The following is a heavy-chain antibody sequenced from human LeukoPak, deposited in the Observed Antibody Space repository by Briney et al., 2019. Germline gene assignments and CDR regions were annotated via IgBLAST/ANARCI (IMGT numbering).Heavy chain of an antibody. CDR3: ATTREERGDRPDYFNF. CDR1: GFTFSSYS. D-gene: IGHD4-17*01. J-gene: IGHJ4*02. V-gene: IGHV3-23*01. CDR2: ISGGGGDT. Sequence: GGSLRLSCAASGFTFSSYSMNWVRQAPGKGLEWVSGISGGGGDTYYADSVQGRFTISRDNSKNTLYLQMNGLRAEDTAVYYCATTREERGDRPDYFNFWGQGTLVTVSS.